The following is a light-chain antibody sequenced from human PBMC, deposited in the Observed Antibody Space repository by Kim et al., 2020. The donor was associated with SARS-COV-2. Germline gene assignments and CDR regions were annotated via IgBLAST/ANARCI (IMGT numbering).Light chain of an antibody. V-gene: IGLV3-19*01. J-gene: IGLJ1*01. Sequence: SSELTQDPAVSVALGQTVRITCQGDSLRRYYASWYQQKPGQAPVLVIYGKNNRPSGIPDRFSGSSSGNTASLTITGAQAEDEADYYCNSRDSSGNHLAFG. CDR2: GKN. CDR3: NSRDSSGNHLA. CDR1: SLRRYY.